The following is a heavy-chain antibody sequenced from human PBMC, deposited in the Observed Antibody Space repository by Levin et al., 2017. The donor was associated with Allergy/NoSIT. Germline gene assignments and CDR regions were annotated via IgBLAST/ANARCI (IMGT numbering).Heavy chain of an antibody. V-gene: IGHV3-48*01. CDR2: IRSDTTTI. D-gene: IGHD3-10*01. CDR1: GFGFSTYT. J-gene: IGHJ6*03. Sequence: GGSLRLSCAASGFGFSTYTMSWVRQAPGKGLEWVSSIRSDTTTIYYADSVRGRFTISRDNARHSLYLQINNLGAEDTAVYYCARGQGDSGMSGALWGLYHYYYYMDVWGKGTTVTVSS. CDR3: ARGQGDSGMSGALWGLYHYYYYMDV.